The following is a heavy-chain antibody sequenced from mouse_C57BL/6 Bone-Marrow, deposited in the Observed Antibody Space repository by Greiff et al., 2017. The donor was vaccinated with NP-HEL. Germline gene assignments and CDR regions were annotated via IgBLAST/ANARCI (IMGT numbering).Heavy chain of an antibody. CDR1: GYTFTSYN. CDR3: ARYYGSSYGDCFDY. Sequence: LQQSGAELVRPGASVKMSCKASGYTFTSYNMHWVKQTPRQGLEWIGAIYPGNGDTSYNQKFKGKATLTVDKSSSTAYMQLSSLTSEDAAVYFCARYYGSSYGDCFDYWGQGTTLTVSS. V-gene: IGHV1-12*01. J-gene: IGHJ2*01. CDR2: IYPGNGDT. D-gene: IGHD1-1*01.